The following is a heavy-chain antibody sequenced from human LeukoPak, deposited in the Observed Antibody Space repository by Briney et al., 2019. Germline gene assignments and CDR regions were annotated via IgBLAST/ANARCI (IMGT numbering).Heavy chain of an antibody. CDR2: IYPDDSDT. CDR3: ARSRDSSGYYYLI. J-gene: IGHJ4*02. Sequence: GESLKISCEASGYTFTNNWIGWVRQMPGKGLEWMGIIYPDDSDTKYSPSFQGQVTISADKSISTAYLQWSSLKAADTAMYYCARSRDSSGYYYLIWGQGTLVTVSS. D-gene: IGHD3-22*01. CDR1: GYTFTNNW. V-gene: IGHV5-51*01.